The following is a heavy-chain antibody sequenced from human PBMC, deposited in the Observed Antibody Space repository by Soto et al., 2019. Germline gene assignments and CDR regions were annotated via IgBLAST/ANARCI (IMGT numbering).Heavy chain of an antibody. D-gene: IGHD1-1*01. Sequence: GESLKISCKASGYTFPNYWISWVRQTPGKGLEWMGKIDPSESETTYSPSLQGHVFISVDNSIDTAYLQWSSLKASDTAIYYCARHTSGVQLWGLGHSGQGTLVTVYS. CDR2: IDPSESET. J-gene: IGHJ4*02. V-gene: IGHV5-10-1*01. CDR3: ARHTSGVQLWGLGH. CDR1: GYTFPNYW.